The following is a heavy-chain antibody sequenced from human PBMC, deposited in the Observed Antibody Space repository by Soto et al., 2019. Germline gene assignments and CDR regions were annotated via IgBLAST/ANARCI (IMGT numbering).Heavy chain of an antibody. D-gene: IGHD2-2*01. CDR1: GGSFSGYY. CDR2: INHSGST. V-gene: IGHV4-34*01. CDR3: ARGGDIVVVPAARYYFDY. J-gene: IGHJ4*02. Sequence: SETLSLTCAVYGGSFSGYYWSWIRQPPGKGLEWIGEINHSGSTNYNPSLKSRVTISVDTSKNQFSLKLSSVTAADTAVYYCARGGDIVVVPAARYYFDYRGQGTPVTVSA.